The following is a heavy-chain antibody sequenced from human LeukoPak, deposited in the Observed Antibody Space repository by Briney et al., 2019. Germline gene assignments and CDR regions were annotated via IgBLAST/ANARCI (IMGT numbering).Heavy chain of an antibody. CDR1: GFTFRSYE. D-gene: IGHD3-22*01. CDR2: ISSSGNTI. Sequence: GGSLRLSCAASGFTFRSYEMNWVRQAPGKGLEGVSYISSSGNTIYYADSVKGRFTISRDNAKNSLYLQMNSLRAEDTAIYYCARDKNYYDSSGRRKVTDYWGQGTLVTVSS. V-gene: IGHV3-48*03. CDR3: ARDKNYYDSSGRRKVTDY. J-gene: IGHJ4*02.